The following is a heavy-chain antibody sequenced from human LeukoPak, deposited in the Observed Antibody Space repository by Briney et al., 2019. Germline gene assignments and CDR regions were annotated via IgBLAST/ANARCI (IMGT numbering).Heavy chain of an antibody. CDR1: GGSVSPHY. J-gene: IGHJ4*02. Sequence: SSETLSLTCTVSGGSVSPHYWSWIRQPPGKDREWIAFIFYSGSTHYNPSLTSRVTISVDTSKNQFSLKLTSVTAADTAVYYCARHSVASPHYFDCWGQGALVTVSS. V-gene: IGHV4-59*08. D-gene: IGHD5/OR15-5a*01. CDR3: ARHSVASPHYFDC. CDR2: IFYSGST.